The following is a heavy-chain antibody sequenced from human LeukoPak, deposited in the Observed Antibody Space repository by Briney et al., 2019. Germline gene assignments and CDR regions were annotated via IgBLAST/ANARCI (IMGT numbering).Heavy chain of an antibody. J-gene: IGHJ4*02. D-gene: IGHD5-24*01. V-gene: IGHV4-38-2*01. Sequence: LRLSCAASGFTFSSYGMHWVRQAPGKGLEWVGSIYHSGSTFYNPSLKSRVTMSVDTSKNQFSLRLRSLTAADTAVYYCARHEAEMATILGNYWGQGTLVTVSS. CDR1: GFTFSSYG. CDR3: ARHEAEMATILGNY. CDR2: IYHSGST.